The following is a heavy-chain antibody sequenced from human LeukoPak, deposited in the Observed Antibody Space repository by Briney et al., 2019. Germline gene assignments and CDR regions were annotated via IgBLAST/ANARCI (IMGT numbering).Heavy chain of an antibody. CDR1: GFTFRNYW. CDR3: VRDWDHFDFDS. Sequence: PGGSVRLSCVASGFTFRNYWMHWVLQAPGKGLVWVSRIKGDGTHTIYADSVKGRFSISRDNAKSTLYLQMRSLRADDTAVYYCVRDWDHFDFDSWGQGTLVTVSS. V-gene: IGHV3-74*01. CDR2: IKGDGTHT. J-gene: IGHJ5*01. D-gene: IGHD1-26*01.